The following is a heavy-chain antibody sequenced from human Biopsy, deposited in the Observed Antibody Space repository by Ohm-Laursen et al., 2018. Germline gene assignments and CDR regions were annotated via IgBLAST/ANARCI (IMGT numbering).Heavy chain of an antibody. V-gene: IGHV3-11*01. CDR1: GFPVSDYC. D-gene: IGHD2-15*01. CDR3: ARAVGIAAAPIDY. CDR2: INSSGSTK. Sequence: SLRLSCSASGFPVSDYCMSWIRQAPGRGLEWVSDINSSGSTKYHAESVKGRFTTSRGNAMNSVYLQMNSLRGEDTAVYYCARAVGIAAAPIDYWGQGTLVTVSS. J-gene: IGHJ4*02.